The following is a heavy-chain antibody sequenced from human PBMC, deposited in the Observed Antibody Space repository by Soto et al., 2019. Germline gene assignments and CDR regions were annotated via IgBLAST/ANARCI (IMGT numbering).Heavy chain of an antibody. D-gene: IGHD3-22*01. V-gene: IGHV4-39*01. CDR1: GGSISSSSYY. J-gene: IGHJ6*01. Sequence: QLQLQESGPGLVKPSETLSLTCTVSGGSISSSSYYWGWIRQPPGKGLEWIGSIYYSGSTYYNPSLKSRVTISVDTSKNQFSLKLSSVTAADTAVYYCARMYYYDSSGYDLVGGRYGMDVW. CDR3: ARMYYYDSSGYDLVGGRYGMDV. CDR2: IYYSGST.